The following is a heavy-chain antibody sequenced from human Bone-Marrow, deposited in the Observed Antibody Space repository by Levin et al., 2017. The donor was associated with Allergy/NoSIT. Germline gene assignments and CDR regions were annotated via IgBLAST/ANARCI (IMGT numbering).Heavy chain of an antibody. V-gene: IGHV3-48*03. CDR2: ISSSGSTI. CDR3: ARVAGLGRGYSGYGYYYYMDV. CDR1: GFTFSSYE. Sequence: GGSLRLSCAASGFTFSSYEMNWVRQAPGKGLEWVSYISSSGSTIYYADSVKGRFTISRDNAKNSLYLQMNSLRAEDTAVYYCARVAGLGRGYSGYGYYYYMDVWGKGTTVTVSS. D-gene: IGHD5-12*01. J-gene: IGHJ6*03.